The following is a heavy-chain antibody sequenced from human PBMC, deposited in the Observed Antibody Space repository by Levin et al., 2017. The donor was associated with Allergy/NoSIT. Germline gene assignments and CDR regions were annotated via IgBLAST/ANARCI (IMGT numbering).Heavy chain of an antibody. V-gene: IGHV4-39*01. CDR3: ARQLRAGSNWFDP. J-gene: IGHJ5*02. Sequence: SETLSLTCTVSGGSISSSSYYWGWIRQPPGKGLEWIGSIYYSGSTYYNPSLKSRVTISVDTSKNQFSLKLSSVTAADTAVYYCARQLRAGSNWFDPWGQGTLVTVSS. CDR2: IYYSGST. D-gene: IGHD2-15*01. CDR1: GGSISSSSYY.